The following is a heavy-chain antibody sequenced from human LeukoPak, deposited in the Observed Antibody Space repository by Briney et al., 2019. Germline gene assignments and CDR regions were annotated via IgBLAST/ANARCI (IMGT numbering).Heavy chain of an antibody. CDR2: MNPNSGNT. CDR3: ARGRNWNDLSHNDY. CDR1: GYTFTSYD. J-gene: IGHJ4*02. V-gene: IGHV1-8*03. Sequence: ASVKVSCKASGYTFTSYDINWVRQATGQGLEWMGWMNPNSGNTGYAQKFQGRVTITRNTSISTAYMELSSLRSEDTAVYYCARGRNWNDLSHNDYWGQGTLVTVSS. D-gene: IGHD1-1*01.